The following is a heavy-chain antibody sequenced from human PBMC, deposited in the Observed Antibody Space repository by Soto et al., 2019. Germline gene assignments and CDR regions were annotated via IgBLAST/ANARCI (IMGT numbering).Heavy chain of an antibody. V-gene: IGHV4-59*01. D-gene: IGHD5-12*01. CDR3: ARDQAGGGYAFDY. CDR1: GGSISSYY. Sequence: SETLSLTCTVSGGSISSYYWSWIRQPPGKGLEWIGYIYYSGSTNYNPSLKSRVTISVDTSKNQFSLKLSSVTAADTAVYYCARDQAGGGYAFDYWGQGTLVTVSS. CDR2: IYYSGST. J-gene: IGHJ4*02.